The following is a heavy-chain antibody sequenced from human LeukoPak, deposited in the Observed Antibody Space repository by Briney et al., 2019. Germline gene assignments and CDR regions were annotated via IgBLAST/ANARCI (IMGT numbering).Heavy chain of an antibody. D-gene: IGHD3-10*01. V-gene: IGHV3-48*04. CDR2: ISSSGSTI. CDR1: GFTFSSYA. Sequence: GGSLRLSCAASGFTFSSYAMSWVRRAPGKGLEWVSYISSSGSTIYYADSVKGRFTISRDNAKNSLYLQMNSLRAEDTAVYYCARGKMVRGVITSYYFDYWGQGTLVTVSS. CDR3: ARGKMVRGVITSYYFDY. J-gene: IGHJ4*02.